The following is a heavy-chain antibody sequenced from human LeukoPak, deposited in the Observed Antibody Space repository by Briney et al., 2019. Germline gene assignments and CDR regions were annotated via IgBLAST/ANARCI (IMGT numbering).Heavy chain of an antibody. CDR1: GFTFSSHW. V-gene: IGHV3-74*01. CDR2: INTDGTTT. Sequence: GGSLRLSCAASGFTFSSHWMHWVRQAPGKGLAWVSRINTDGTTTNYADSVKGRFTISRDNAKNTLFLHMNSLRVDDTAVYFCARDRWVTADLNYYYGMDVWGQGTTVPVSS. J-gene: IGHJ6*02. D-gene: IGHD4-23*01. CDR3: ARDRWVTADLNYYYGMDV.